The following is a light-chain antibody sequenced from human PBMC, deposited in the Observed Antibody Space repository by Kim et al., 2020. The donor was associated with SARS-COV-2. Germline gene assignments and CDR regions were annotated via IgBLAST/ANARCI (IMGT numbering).Light chain of an antibody. CDR3: QTWDSTTLI. J-gene: IGLJ2*01. Sequence: SYELTQPPSVSVSPGQTASITCSGDKLGDKYASWYQQKSGQSPLLVIYQVNRRPSGIPERFSASNSGNTATMTISGTQAVDDADYYCQTWDSTTLIFGGG. CDR2: QVN. V-gene: IGLV3-1*01. CDR1: KLGDKY.